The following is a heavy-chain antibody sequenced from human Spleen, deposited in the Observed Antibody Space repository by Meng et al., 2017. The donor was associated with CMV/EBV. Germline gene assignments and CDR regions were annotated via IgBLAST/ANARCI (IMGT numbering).Heavy chain of an antibody. J-gene: IGHJ6*02. CDR3: ARDLASTSYDILTGYYGMDV. CDR1: SSNY. D-gene: IGHD3-9*01. CDR2: IYSSGST. V-gene: IGHV3-53*01. Sequence: SSNYMSWVRQAPGKGLEWVSIIYSSGSTYYADSVKGRFTISRDNSKNTLYLQMNSLRGEDTAVYFCARDLASTSYDILTGYYGMDVWGQGTTVTVSS.